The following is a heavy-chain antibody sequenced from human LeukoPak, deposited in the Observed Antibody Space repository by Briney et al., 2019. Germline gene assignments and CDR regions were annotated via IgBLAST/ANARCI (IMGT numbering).Heavy chain of an antibody. Sequence: GGSLRLSCAGSGFTFKNEDMTWVRQAPGKGLEWVSSIHPTNGKTNYADSVKGRFTISRDNSKNTLYLQMNSLRAEDTAVYYCAREYSGSYYGFDYWGQGTLVTVSS. V-gene: IGHV3-23*01. CDR3: AREYSGSYYGFDY. D-gene: IGHD1-26*01. J-gene: IGHJ4*02. CDR1: GFTFKNED. CDR2: IHPTNGKT.